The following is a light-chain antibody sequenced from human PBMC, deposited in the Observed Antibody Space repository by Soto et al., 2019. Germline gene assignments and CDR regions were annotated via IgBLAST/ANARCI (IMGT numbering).Light chain of an antibody. CDR3: QLYGSSPWT. J-gene: IGKJ1*01. Sequence: EIVLTQSPGTLSLSPGERATLSCRASQSGSSTYLAWYQQKPGQAPRLLIYDASSRATGIPDRFSGSGSGTDFTLTISRLEPEDFAVYYCQLYGSSPWTFGQGTKVDIK. CDR2: DAS. CDR1: QSGSSTY. V-gene: IGKV3-20*01.